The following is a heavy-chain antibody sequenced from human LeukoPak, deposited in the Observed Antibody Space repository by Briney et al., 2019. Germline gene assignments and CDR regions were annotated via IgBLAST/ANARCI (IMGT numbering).Heavy chain of an antibody. Sequence: GGSLRLSCAASGFTFSSYAMNWVRQAPGKGLEWVSSMSSSGNNKYYADAVKGRFTISRDNAKNSLYLQMNSLRAEDTAVYYCAREEMATTHWGQGTLVTVSS. CDR1: GFTFSSYA. CDR3: AREEMATTH. D-gene: IGHD5-24*01. J-gene: IGHJ4*02. CDR2: MSSSGNNK. V-gene: IGHV3-21*01.